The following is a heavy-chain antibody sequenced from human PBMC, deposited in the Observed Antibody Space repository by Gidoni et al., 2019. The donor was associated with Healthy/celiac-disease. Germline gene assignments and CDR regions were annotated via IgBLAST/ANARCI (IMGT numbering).Heavy chain of an antibody. CDR1: GGSISISSYY. J-gene: IGHJ4*02. V-gene: IGHV4-39*01. CDR3: ARQSKNYYDSSGYYYDY. D-gene: IGHD3-22*01. CDR2: IYYSGST. Sequence: QLQLQESGPGLVKPSETLSLTCTVSGGSISISSYYWGWIRQPPGKGLEWIGSIYYSGSTYYNPSLKSRVTISVDTSKNQFSLKLSSVTAADTAVYYCARQSKNYYDSSGYYYDYWGQGTLVTVSS.